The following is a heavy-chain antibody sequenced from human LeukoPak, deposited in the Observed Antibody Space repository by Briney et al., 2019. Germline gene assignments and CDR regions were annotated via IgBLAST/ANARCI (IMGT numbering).Heavy chain of an antibody. CDR3: ARENTGYVGNDY. CDR2: IYYSGST. V-gene: IGHV4-39*07. J-gene: IGHJ4*02. Sequence: PSETLSLTCTVSGGSISSSSYYWGWIRQPPGKGLEWIGSIYYSGSTYYNPSLKSRVTISVDTSKNQISLKLSSVTAADTAVYYCARENTGYVGNDYWGQGTLVTVSS. CDR1: GGSISSSSYY. D-gene: IGHD5-12*01.